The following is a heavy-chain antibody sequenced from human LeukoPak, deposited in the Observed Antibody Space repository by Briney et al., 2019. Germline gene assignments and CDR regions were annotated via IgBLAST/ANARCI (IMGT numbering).Heavy chain of an antibody. J-gene: IGHJ4*02. CDR3: ARYYGSGGYPFDY. D-gene: IGHD3-10*01. CDR2: IYYSGST. V-gene: IGHV4-30-4*01. CDR1: GGSIASGAYF. Sequence: SETLSLTCSVSGGSIASGAYFWSWIRQPPGKGLEWIGYIYYSGSTYYNPSLKSRVTISLDTSKNQFSLKLSSVTAADTAVYYCARYYGSGGYPFDYWGPGTLVTVSS.